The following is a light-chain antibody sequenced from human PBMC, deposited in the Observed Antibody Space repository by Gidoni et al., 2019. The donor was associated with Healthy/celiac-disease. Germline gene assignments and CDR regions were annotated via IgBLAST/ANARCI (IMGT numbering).Light chain of an antibody. Sequence: QSALTQPPSASGSPGQSVTISCTGTSSDVGGYNYVSWSQQPPCKAPKLLIYEVSKRPSGVPDRFAGSKSGNTASLTVSGLQAEDEADYYCSSYAGSTPYVFGTGTKVTVL. V-gene: IGLV2-8*01. J-gene: IGLJ1*01. CDR2: EVS. CDR1: SSDVGGYNY. CDR3: SSYAGSTPYV.